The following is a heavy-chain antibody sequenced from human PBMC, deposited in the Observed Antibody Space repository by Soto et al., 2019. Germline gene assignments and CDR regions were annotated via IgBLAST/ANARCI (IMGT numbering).Heavy chain of an antibody. V-gene: IGHV3-7*03. Sequence: PGGSLRLSCEVSGVTFSMYSMSWVRQSPGKGLEWVAKIPQDGVDGHYADSVKGRFTISRDNGKNSLYLQLNNLRAEDTAVYYCARDHLILPAHDFFYGSDVWGRGATVTVSS. J-gene: IGHJ6*02. CDR2: IPQDGVDG. D-gene: IGHD2-21*02. CDR3: ARDHLILPAHDFFYGSDV. CDR1: GVTFSMYS.